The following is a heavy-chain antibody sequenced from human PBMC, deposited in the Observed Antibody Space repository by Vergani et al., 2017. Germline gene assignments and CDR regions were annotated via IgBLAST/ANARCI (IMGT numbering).Heavy chain of an antibody. J-gene: IGHJ6*02. CDR2: ISAYNGNT. CDR1: GYTFTSYG. CDR3: ARAVRTTVTTSYYYGMDV. Sequence: QVQLVQSGAEVKKPGASVKVSCKASGYTFTSYGISWVRQAPGQGLEWMGWISAYNGNTNYAQKLQGRVTMTTDTSTSTAYMELRSLRSDDTAVYYWARAVRTTVTTSYYYGMDVWGQGTTVTVSS. D-gene: IGHD4-17*01. V-gene: IGHV1-18*04.